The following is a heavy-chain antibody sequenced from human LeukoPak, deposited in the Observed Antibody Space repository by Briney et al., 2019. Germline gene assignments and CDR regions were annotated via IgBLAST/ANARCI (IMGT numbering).Heavy chain of an antibody. D-gene: IGHD2-15*01. V-gene: IGHV3-30*04. CDR2: RSYDESNK. CDR3: AKDSGPVVAATDY. Sequence: SGGSLRLSCAASGFTFSSYAMHWVRQAPGKGLEWVAVRSYDESNKYYADSVKGRFTISRDNSKNTLYLQMNSLRAEDTAVYYCAKDSGPVVAATDYWGQGTLVTVSS. CDR1: GFTFSSYA. J-gene: IGHJ4*02.